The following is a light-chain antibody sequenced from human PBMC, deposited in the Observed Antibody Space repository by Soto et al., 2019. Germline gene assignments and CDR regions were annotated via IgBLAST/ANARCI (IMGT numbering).Light chain of an antibody. Sequence: EIVLTQSPATLSLSPGERATLSCRASQSVGSYLAWYQHKPGQAPRLLIYDVSKRATGIPARFSGSGSGTDFTSTISSLEPEDFAVYYCQQRSNWPPRYTFCPGTKLDIK. CDR2: DVS. CDR1: QSVGSY. V-gene: IGKV3-11*01. CDR3: QQRSNWPPRYT. J-gene: IGKJ2*01.